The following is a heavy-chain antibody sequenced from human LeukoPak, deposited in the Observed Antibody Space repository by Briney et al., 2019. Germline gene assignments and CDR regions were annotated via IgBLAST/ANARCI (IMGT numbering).Heavy chain of an antibody. CDR1: GYSFTSYW. J-gene: IGHJ6*03. Sequence: GESLKISCKGSGYSFTSYWIGWVRQMPGKGLEWVGIIYPGDSDTRYSPSFQGQVTISADKSISTAYLQWSSLKASDTAMYYCARRVYGSGSYYNAPDYYYYYMDVWGKGTTVTVSS. CDR2: IYPGDSDT. D-gene: IGHD3-10*01. CDR3: ARRVYGSGSYYNAPDYYYYYMDV. V-gene: IGHV5-51*01.